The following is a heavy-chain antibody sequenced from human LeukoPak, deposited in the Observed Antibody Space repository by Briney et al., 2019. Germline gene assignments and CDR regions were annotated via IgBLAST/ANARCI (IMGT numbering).Heavy chain of an antibody. J-gene: IGHJ4*02. V-gene: IGHV4-39*07. D-gene: IGHD3-22*01. CDR2: IYYSGST. Sequence: SETLSLTCTVSGGSISSSSYYWGWIRQPPGKGLEWIGSIYYSGSTYYNPSLKSRVTISADTSKNQFSLKLSSVTAADTAVYYCAREGGGYYYDSSGYYYFDYWGQGTLVTVSS. CDR3: AREGGGYYYDSSGYYYFDY. CDR1: GGSISSSSYY.